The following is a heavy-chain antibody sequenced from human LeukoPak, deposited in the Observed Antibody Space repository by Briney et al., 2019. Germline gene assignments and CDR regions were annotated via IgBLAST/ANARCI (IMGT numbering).Heavy chain of an antibody. CDR1: GFTFSSYA. J-gene: IGHJ4*02. CDR2: ISGSGDST. V-gene: IGHV3-23*01. D-gene: IGHD1-26*01. Sequence: GGSLRLSCAASGFTFSSYAMSWVRQAPGKGLEWVSTISGSGDSTYYADSVKGRFTISRDNSKNTLYLQMNSLRAEDTAVYYCAKVRGGSYYGNFDYWGQGTLVTVSS. CDR3: AKVRGGSYYGNFDY.